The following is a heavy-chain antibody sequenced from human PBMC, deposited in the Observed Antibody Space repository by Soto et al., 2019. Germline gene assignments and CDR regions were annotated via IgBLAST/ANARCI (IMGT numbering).Heavy chain of an antibody. CDR3: AGDRKYGGGNYNNGMDV. CDR2: ISSHNGNT. Sequence: XSVKVSCQSSGYTFTTSGIRLVRQAPGQGLEWMGWISSHNGNTNYGQKFEGRVTMTADTSTSTAYLEMRSLRSDDTAIYFCAGDRKYGGGNYNNGMDVWGQGTTVTVSS. J-gene: IGHJ6*02. D-gene: IGHD1-26*01. CDR1: GYTFTTSG. V-gene: IGHV1-18*04.